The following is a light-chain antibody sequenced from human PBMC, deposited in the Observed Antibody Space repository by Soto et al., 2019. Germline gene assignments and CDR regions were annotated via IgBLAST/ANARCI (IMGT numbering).Light chain of an antibody. Sequence: QSALTQPASVSGSPGQSITISCTGSSSDVGGYKYVSWYQQHPGKVPKLMIYEVSNRPSGVSDRFSGSKTGNTAYLTISGLQAEDEGDYYCCSHTTSRTVFGGGTTVTVL. J-gene: IGLJ3*02. CDR3: CSHTTSRTV. V-gene: IGLV2-14*01. CDR1: SSDVGGYKY. CDR2: EVS.